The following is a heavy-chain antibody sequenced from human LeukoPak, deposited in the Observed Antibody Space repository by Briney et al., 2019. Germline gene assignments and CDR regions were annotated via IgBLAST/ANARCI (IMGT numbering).Heavy chain of an antibody. CDR1: GFTFSSYA. D-gene: IGHD6-13*01. CDR3: AREGGRGSSWSFDY. V-gene: IGHV3-48*01. Sequence: GGSLRLSCAASGFTFSSYAMHWVRQAPGKGLEWVSYISSSSSTIYYADSVKGRFTISRDNAKNSLYLQMNSLRAEDTAVYYCAREGGRGSSWSFDYWGQGTLVTVSS. CDR2: ISSSSSTI. J-gene: IGHJ4*02.